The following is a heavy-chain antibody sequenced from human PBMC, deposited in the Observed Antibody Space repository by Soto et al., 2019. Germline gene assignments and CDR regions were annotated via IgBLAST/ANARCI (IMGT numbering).Heavy chain of an antibody. CDR2: INPSGGST. CDR3: ASSEAYDILNDY. Sequence: ASVNGSWKSAGYTFTSYDMHWVRGAPGQGLECMGIINPSGGSTSYAQKFQGRVTMTRDTSTSTVYMELSSLRSEDTAVYYCASSEAYDILNDYCGQGTLVTVSS. CDR1: GYTFTSYD. V-gene: IGHV1-46*01. D-gene: IGHD3-9*01. J-gene: IGHJ4*02.